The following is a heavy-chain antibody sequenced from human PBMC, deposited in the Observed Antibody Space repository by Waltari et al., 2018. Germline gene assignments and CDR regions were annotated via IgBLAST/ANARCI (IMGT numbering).Heavy chain of an antibody. J-gene: IGHJ4*02. CDR2: IIPILGIA. CDR1: GGTFSSYA. V-gene: IGHV1-69*10. Sequence: QVQLVQSGAEVKKPGSSVKVSCKASGGTFSSYAISWVRQAPGQGLEWMGGIIPILGIANYAQKVQGRVTITADKSTSTAYMELSSLRSEDTAVYYCARDGGDGYNLGGDYWGQGTLVTVSS. D-gene: IGHD3-16*01. CDR3: ARDGGDGYNLGGDY.